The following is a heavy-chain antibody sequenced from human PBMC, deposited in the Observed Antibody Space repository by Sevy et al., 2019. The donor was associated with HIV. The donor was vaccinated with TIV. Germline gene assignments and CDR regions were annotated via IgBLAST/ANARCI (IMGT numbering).Heavy chain of an antibody. CDR2: ISYDGSNK. Sequence: GGSLRLSCAASGFTFSSYAMHWVRQAPGKGLEWVAVISYDGSNKYYADSVKGRFTISRDNSKNTLYLQMNSLRAEDTAVYYCARDGPPPNVGSNYGMDVWGQGTTVTVSS. J-gene: IGHJ6*02. CDR3: ARDGPPPNVGSNYGMDV. V-gene: IGHV3-30*04. CDR1: GFTFSSYA. D-gene: IGHD1-1*01.